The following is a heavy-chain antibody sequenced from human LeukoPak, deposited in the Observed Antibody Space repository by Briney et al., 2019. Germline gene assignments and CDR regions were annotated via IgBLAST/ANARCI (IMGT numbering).Heavy chain of an antibody. D-gene: IGHD3-22*01. CDR2: VHHSGST. Sequence: SETLSLTCSVSGGSISSSSYFWGWIRQPPGKGLEWIASVHHSGSTYYNPSLKSRLTISVDTSKNQFSLKMSSVTAADTAVYYCARSSYYYDSSGYPNWFDPWGQGTLVTVSS. V-gene: IGHV4-39*01. J-gene: IGHJ5*02. CDR3: ARSSYYYDSSGYPNWFDP. CDR1: GGSISSSSYF.